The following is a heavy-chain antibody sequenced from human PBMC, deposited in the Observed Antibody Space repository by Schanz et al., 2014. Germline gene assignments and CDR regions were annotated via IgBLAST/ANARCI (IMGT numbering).Heavy chain of an antibody. CDR1: GFTFSSYA. J-gene: IGHJ5*02. CDR2: FVHPGGST. CDR3: AKAADWPVTRFDP. V-gene: IGHV3-23*03. Sequence: EVQLLESGGGLVQPGGSLRLSCAASGFTFSSYAMSWVRQAPGKGLEWVSFVHPGGSTYYPDSVKGRFTISRDSSKNTLYLQMNSLRPEDTAIYYCAKAADWPVTRFDPWGQGTLVTVSS. D-gene: IGHD3-9*01.